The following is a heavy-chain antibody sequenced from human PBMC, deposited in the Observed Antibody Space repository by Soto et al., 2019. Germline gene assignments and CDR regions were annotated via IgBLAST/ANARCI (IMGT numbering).Heavy chain of an antibody. D-gene: IGHD6-6*01. CDR1: GYTLTGYY. CDR2: INPNSGGT. J-gene: IGHJ6*02. Sequence: ASVKVSCKASGYTLTGYYMHWVRQAPGQGLEWMGWINPNSGGTNYAQKFQGWVTMTRDTSISTAYMELSRLRSDDTAVYYCASSSSYSRNYYYYGMDVWGQGTTVTVSS. CDR3: ASSSSYSRNYYYYGMDV. V-gene: IGHV1-2*04.